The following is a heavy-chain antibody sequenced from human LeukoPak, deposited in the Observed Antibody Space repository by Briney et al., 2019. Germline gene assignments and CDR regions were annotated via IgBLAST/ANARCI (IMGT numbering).Heavy chain of an antibody. V-gene: IGHV3-7*05. CDR3: ASDRFYFGV. CDR1: GFTFSSYW. Sequence: GGSLRLSCAASGFTFSSYWMHWVRQAPGKGLEWVANIKLDGTEKYYVASVKGRFTISRDNAKNSLYLQMNSLRAEDTAVYYCASDRFYFGVWGQGTLVTVSS. D-gene: IGHD3-16*01. CDR2: IKLDGTEK. J-gene: IGHJ4*02.